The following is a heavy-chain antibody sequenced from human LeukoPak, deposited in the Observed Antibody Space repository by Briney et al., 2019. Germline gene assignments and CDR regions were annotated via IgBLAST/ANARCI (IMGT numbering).Heavy chain of an antibody. D-gene: IGHD4-17*01. Sequence: GGSLRLSCAASGFTFSSYAMSWVRQAPGKGLEWVSAISGSGGSTYYADSVKGRFTISRDNSKNTLYLQMNSLRTEDTAVYYCAKSLDYGDSSFDYWGQGTLVTVSS. CDR2: ISGSGGST. CDR3: AKSLDYGDSSFDY. J-gene: IGHJ4*02. CDR1: GFTFSSYA. V-gene: IGHV3-23*01.